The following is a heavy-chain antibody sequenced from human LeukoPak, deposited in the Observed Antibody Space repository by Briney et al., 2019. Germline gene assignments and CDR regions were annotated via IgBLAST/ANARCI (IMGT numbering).Heavy chain of an antibody. Sequence: PSETLSLTCTVSGGSISSSSYYWGWIRQPPGKGLEWIGSIYYSGSTYYNPSLKSRVTISVDTSKNQFSLKLSSVTAADTAVYYCARDRAVHDYWGQGTLVTVSS. D-gene: IGHD6-6*01. CDR2: IYYSGST. V-gene: IGHV4-39*07. CDR1: GGSISSSSYY. CDR3: ARDRAVHDY. J-gene: IGHJ4*02.